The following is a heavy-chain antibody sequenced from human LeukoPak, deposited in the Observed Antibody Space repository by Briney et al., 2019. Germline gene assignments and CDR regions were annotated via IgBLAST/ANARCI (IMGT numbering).Heavy chain of an antibody. Sequence: SLRLSCAASGFTFDDYAMHWVRQAPGKGLEWVSGISWNSGSIGYADSVKGRFTISRDNAKNSLYLQMNSLRAEDTALYYCAKVGGYSYGSYYYYYGMDVWGQGTTVTVSS. D-gene: IGHD5-18*01. CDR3: AKVGGYSYGSYYYYYGMDV. J-gene: IGHJ6*02. V-gene: IGHV3-9*01. CDR2: ISWNSGSI. CDR1: GFTFDDYA.